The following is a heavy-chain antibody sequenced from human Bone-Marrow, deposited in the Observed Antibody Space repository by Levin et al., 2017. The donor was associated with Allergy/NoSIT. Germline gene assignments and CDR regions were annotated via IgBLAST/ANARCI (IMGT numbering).Heavy chain of an antibody. CDR3: TTDRAIAARPVFDY. CDR1: GFTFSSAW. Sequence: PGESLKISCAASGFTFSSAWLSWVRQAPGEGLQWVGRIKSKTDGGTTDYGAAVKGRFTISRDDSKNTLYLQMNSLRTEDTAMYYCTTDRAIAARPVFDYWGPGTLATVSS. V-gene: IGHV3-15*01. CDR2: IKSKTDGGTT. J-gene: IGHJ4*02. D-gene: IGHD6-13*01.